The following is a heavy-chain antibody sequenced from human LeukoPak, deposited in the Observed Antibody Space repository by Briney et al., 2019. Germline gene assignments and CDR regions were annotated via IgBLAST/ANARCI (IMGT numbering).Heavy chain of an antibody. J-gene: IGHJ3*02. CDR1: GFTFNYYW. Sequence: PGGSLRLXCAASGFTFNYYWMTWVRQAPGKGLEWVANIKQDGGEIYYVDSVKGRFTVSRDNAKKSLYLQMNSLRAEDTAVYYCARVLLPLGVVIVFNGFDIWGQGTMVTVSS. CDR2: IKQDGGEI. V-gene: IGHV3-7*01. CDR3: ARVLLPLGVVIVFNGFDI. D-gene: IGHD3-3*01.